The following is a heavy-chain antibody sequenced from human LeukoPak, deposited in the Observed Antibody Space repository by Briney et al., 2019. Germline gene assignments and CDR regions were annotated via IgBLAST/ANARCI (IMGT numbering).Heavy chain of an antibody. V-gene: IGHV4-34*01. CDR2: INHSGST. Sequence: SETLPLTCAVYGGSFSGYYWSWIRQPPGKGLEWIGEINHSGSTNYNPSLKSRVTISVDTSKNQFSLKLSSVTAADTAVYYCARGISSNWGQGTLVTVSS. D-gene: IGHD2-2*01. CDR1: GGSFSGYY. J-gene: IGHJ4*02. CDR3: ARGISSN.